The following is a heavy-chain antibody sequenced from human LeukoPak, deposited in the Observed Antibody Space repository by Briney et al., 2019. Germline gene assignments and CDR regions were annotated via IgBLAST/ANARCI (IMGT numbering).Heavy chain of an antibody. Sequence: GGSLRLSCAASGFTFSSYEMNWVRQAPGKGLEWVSYISSSGSTIYYADSVKGRFTISRDNAKNSLYLQMNSLRAEDAAVYYCARDGGDYGLDYWGHGTLVTVSS. J-gene: IGHJ4*01. D-gene: IGHD4-17*01. V-gene: IGHV3-48*03. CDR3: ARDGGDYGLDY. CDR2: ISSSGSTI. CDR1: GFTFSSYE.